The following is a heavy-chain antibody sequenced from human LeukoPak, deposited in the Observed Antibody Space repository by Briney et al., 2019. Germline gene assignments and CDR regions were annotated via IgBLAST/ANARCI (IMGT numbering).Heavy chain of an antibody. V-gene: IGHV4-30-2*01. Sequence: PSETLSLTCAVSGGSISSGGYSWSWIRQPPGKGLEWIGYIYHSGSTYYNPSLKSRVTISVDRSKNQFSLKLSSVTAADTAVYYCARVRNYDSSGETMYFDYWGQGTLVTVSS. J-gene: IGHJ4*02. CDR2: IYHSGST. CDR3: ARVRNYDSSGETMYFDY. D-gene: IGHD3-22*01. CDR1: GGSISSGGYS.